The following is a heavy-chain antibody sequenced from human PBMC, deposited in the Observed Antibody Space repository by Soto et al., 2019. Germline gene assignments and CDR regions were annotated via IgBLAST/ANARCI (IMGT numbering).Heavy chain of an antibody. V-gene: IGHV3-30*18. D-gene: IGHD5-12*01. CDR3: AKDQGAGAMKIVATIWGIDY. J-gene: IGHJ4*02. Sequence: QVQLVESGGGVVQPGRSLRLSCAASGFTFSSYGMHWVRQAPGKGLEWVAVISYDGSNKYYADSVKGRFTISRDKSKNTLYLQMNSLRAEDTAVYYCAKDQGAGAMKIVATIWGIDYWGQGTLVTVSS. CDR1: GFTFSSYG. CDR2: ISYDGSNK.